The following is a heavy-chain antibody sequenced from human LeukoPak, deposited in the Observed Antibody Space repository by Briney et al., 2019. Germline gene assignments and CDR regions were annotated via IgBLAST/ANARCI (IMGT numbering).Heavy chain of an antibody. D-gene: IGHD6-19*01. V-gene: IGHV1-8*01. Sequence: GASVKVSCKASGYTFTSYDITWVRQATGQGLEWMGWMNPNSGNTGYAQEFQGRVTMTRNTSIGTAYMELSSLRSEDTAVYYCARGTPSGWYGTAYWGQGTLVTVSS. CDR1: GYTFTSYD. CDR2: MNPNSGNT. CDR3: ARGTPSGWYGTAY. J-gene: IGHJ4*02.